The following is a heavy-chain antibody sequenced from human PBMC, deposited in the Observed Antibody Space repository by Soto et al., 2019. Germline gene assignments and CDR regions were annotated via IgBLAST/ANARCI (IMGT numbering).Heavy chain of an antibody. CDR3: ARHHDS. Sequence: PSETLSLTCRFSVGSISSYYWSWIRQPPGKGLEWIGYIYYSGSTNYNPSLKSRVTISVDTSKNQFSLKLSSVTAEDTALYYCARHHDSWGQG. CDR2: IYYSGST. CDR1: VGSISSYY. V-gene: IGHV4-59*08. J-gene: IGHJ4*02.